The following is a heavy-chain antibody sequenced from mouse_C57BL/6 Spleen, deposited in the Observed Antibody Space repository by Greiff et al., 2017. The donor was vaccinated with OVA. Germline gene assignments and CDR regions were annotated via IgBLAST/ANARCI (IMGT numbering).Heavy chain of an antibody. CDR1: GFTFSSYT. J-gene: IGHJ1*03. D-gene: IGHD2-3*01. CDR3: ARWLLRQRYFDV. V-gene: IGHV5-9*01. CDR2: ISGGGGNT. Sequence: EVHLVESGGGLVKPGGSLKLSCAASGFTFSSYTMSWVRQTPEKRLEWVATISGGGGNTYYPDSVKGRFTISRDNAKNTLYLQMSSLRSEDTALYYCARWLLRQRYFDVWGTGTTVTVSS.